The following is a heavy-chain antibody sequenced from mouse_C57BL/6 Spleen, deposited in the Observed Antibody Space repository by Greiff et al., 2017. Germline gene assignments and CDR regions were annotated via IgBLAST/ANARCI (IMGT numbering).Heavy chain of an antibody. CDR2: IRYDGSN. CDR3: ARDLGRAFAY. CDR1: GYSITSGYY. Sequence: EVKLMESGPGLVKPSQSLSLTCSVTGYSITSGYYWNWIRPYPGNKLAWMGYIRYDGSNNYNPSLKNRISITRDTSTHQFFLKLTSVTTEDTATCNWARDLGRAFAYWGQRTLVTVSA. J-gene: IGHJ3*01. D-gene: IGHD4-1*01. V-gene: IGHV3-6*01.